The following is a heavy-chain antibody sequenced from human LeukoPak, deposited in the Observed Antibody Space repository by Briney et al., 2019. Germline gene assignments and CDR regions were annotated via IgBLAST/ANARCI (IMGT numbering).Heavy chain of an antibody. V-gene: IGHV4-34*01. J-gene: IGHJ4*02. D-gene: IGHD2-15*01. CDR1: GGSFSGYY. CDR2: INHSGST. CDR3: ARDSPPAYCSGGSCYFDY. Sequence: SETLSLTCAVYGGSFSGYYWSWIRQPPGKGLEWIGEINHSGSTNYNPSLKSRVTISVDTSKNEFSLKLSSVTAADTAVYYCARDSPPAYCSGGSCYFDYWGQGTLVTVSS.